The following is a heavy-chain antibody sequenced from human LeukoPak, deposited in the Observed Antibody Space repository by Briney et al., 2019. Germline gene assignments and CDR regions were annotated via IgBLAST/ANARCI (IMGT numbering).Heavy chain of an antibody. V-gene: IGHV4-30-2*01. CDR1: GGSISSGGYY. Sequence: SQTLSLTCTVSGGSISSGGYYWSWIRQPPGKGLEWIGYIYHSGSTYYNPSLKSRVTISVDRSKNQFSLKLSSVTAADTAVYYCARVLQLALDYWGQGTLVTVSS. CDR2: IYHSGST. D-gene: IGHD6-13*01. CDR3: ARVLQLALDY. J-gene: IGHJ4*02.